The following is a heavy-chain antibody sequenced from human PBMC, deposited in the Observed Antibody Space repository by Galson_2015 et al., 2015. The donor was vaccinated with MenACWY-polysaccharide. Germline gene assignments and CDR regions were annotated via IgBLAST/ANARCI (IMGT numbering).Heavy chain of an antibody. CDR2: LYPGDSDT. CDR3: ARRGAATAYWYFDL. V-gene: IGHV5-51*03. D-gene: IGHD1-1*01. Sequence: QSGAEVKRPGESLKISCTGSGYTFTRYWIGWVRQMPGKGLEWMGILYPGDSDTRYSPSFQGQFTISADKSISTAYLQWSSLKASDTAIYYCARRGAATAYWYFDLWGRGTQVIVSS. CDR1: GYTFTRYW. J-gene: IGHJ2*01.